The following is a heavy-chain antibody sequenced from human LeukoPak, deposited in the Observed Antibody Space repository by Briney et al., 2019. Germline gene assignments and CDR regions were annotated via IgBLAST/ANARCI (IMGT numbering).Heavy chain of an antibody. J-gene: IGHJ4*02. CDR2: ISSSSSYI. D-gene: IGHD6-25*01. CDR3: ARERSGYFDY. Sequence: GGSLRLSCAASGFTFSSYSMNWVRQAPGKGLEWVSSISSSSSYIYYADSVKGRFTISRDNAKNSLYLQMNSLRAEDTAVYYCARERSGYFDYWGQGNLATVSS. CDR1: GFTFSSYS. V-gene: IGHV3-21*01.